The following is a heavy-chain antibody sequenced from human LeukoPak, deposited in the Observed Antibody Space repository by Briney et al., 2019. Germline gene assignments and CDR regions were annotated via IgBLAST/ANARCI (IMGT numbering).Heavy chain of an antibody. CDR3: ARVFMEMATSLIDY. CDR1: GFTFDDYG. CDR2: INWNGGST. J-gene: IGHJ4*02. V-gene: IGHV3-20*04. Sequence: PGGSLRLSCAASGFTFDDYGMSWVRQAPGKGLEWVSGINWNGGSTGYADSVKGRFTISRDNAKNSLYLQMNSLRAEDTALYYCARVFMEMATSLIDYRGQGTLVTVSS. D-gene: IGHD5-24*01.